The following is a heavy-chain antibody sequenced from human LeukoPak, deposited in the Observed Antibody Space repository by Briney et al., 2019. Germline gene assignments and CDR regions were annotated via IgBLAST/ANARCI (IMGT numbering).Heavy chain of an antibody. CDR2: IYPGDSDT. J-gene: IGHJ4*02. CDR1: GYSFTSYW. Sequence: GESLKISCKGSGYSFTSYWIGWVRQMPGKGLEWMGIIYPGDSDTRYSPSFQGQVTISADKSISTAYLQWSSLKASDTAMYYCARQGFWGNYGSGSSFDYWGQGTLVTVSS. CDR3: ARQGFWGNYGSGSSFDY. V-gene: IGHV5-51*01. D-gene: IGHD3-10*01.